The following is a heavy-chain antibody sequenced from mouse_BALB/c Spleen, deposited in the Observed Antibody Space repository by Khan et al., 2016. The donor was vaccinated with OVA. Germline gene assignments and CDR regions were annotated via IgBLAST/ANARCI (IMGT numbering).Heavy chain of an antibody. CDR2: IYPGDGDA. J-gene: IGHJ3*01. V-gene: IGHV1-87*01. CDR1: GYTFTSYW. CDR3: TRGGSARSSWFAY. Sequence: QVQLKQSGAELARPGASVKLSCKVSGYTFTSYWMRFIIQKPGQNLEWIGAIYPGDGDARYTQTFKGKATLTADTSSSTAYMQLNTLASADPAIYYCTRGGSARSSWFAYWGQGTPVTVSA. D-gene: IGHD6-1*01.